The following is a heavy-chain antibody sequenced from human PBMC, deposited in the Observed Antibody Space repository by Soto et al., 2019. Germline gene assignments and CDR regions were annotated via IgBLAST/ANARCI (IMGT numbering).Heavy chain of an antibody. D-gene: IGHD2-2*01. CDR3: AREWVVVPAARGYYGMDV. V-gene: IGHV3-33*01. CDR1: GFTFSSYG. J-gene: IGHJ6*02. CDR2: IWYDGSNK. Sequence: PGGSLRLSCAASGFTFSSYGMRWVRQAPGKGLEWVAVIWYDGSNKYYADSVKGRFTISRDNSKNTLYLQMNSLRAEDTAVYYCAREWVVVPAARGYYGMDVWGQGNTVTVS.